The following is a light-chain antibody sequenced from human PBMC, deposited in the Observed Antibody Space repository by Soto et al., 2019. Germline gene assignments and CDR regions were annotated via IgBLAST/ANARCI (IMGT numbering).Light chain of an antibody. CDR3: SSWTSKNTVA. Sequence: QSALTQPASVSGSPGQSITISCTGSSSDIGGYNYVSWYQQHPGKVPKLIIYDIFNRPSGISDRFSGSKSANTASLTISGLQAEDEADYFCSSWTSKNTVAVGGGTTLTVL. CDR2: DIF. V-gene: IGLV2-14*03. CDR1: SSDIGGYNY. J-gene: IGLJ2*01.